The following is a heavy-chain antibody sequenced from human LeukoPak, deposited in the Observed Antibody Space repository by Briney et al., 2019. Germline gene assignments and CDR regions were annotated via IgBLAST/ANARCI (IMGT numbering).Heavy chain of an antibody. CDR2: ISSSSSTI. Sequence: GGSLRLSCAASGFTFSSYSMNWVRQAPGKGLEWVSYISSSSSTIYYADSVKGRFTISRDNAKNSLYLQMNSLRAEDTAVYYRARTRLYYYDSSGPFDYWGQGTLVTVSS. D-gene: IGHD3-22*01. V-gene: IGHV3-48*04. CDR1: GFTFSSYS. J-gene: IGHJ4*02. CDR3: ARTRLYYYDSSGPFDY.